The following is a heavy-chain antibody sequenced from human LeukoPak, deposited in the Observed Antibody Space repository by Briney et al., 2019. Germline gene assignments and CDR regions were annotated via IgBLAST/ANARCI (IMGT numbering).Heavy chain of an antibody. V-gene: IGHV3-53*01. D-gene: IGHD2-21*02. CDR2: IYSGGST. J-gene: IGHJ4*02. Sequence: GGSLRLSCAASGFTVSSNYMSWVRQAPGKGLEWVSVIYSGGSTYYADSVKGRFTISRDNSKNTVYLQMNSLRAEDTALYYCARDRDFPRDQFDHWGQGTLVTVSS. CDR3: ARDRDFPRDQFDH. CDR1: GFTVSSNY.